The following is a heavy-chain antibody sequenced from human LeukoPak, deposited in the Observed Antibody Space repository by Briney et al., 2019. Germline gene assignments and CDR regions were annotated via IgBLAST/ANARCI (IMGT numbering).Heavy chain of an antibody. V-gene: IGHV3-7*01. Sequence: GGSLRLSCAASGFAFSSYWMTWVRQAPGKGLEWVANIKPDGSQIYYVDSVKGRFTISRDNAKNSLYLQMNSLRAEDTAVYYCARDGYDYVWGGYRRPLDYWGQGTLVTVSS. CDR1: GFAFSSYW. D-gene: IGHD3-16*02. J-gene: IGHJ4*02. CDR3: ARDGYDYVWGGYRRPLDY. CDR2: IKPDGSQI.